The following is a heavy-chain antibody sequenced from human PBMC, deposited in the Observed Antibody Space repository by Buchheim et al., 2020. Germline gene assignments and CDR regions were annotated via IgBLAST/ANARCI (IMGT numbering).Heavy chain of an antibody. V-gene: IGHV3-23*01. D-gene: IGHD2-2*01. CDR1: GFTFSSYA. Sequence: EVQLLESGGGLVQPGGSLRLSCAASGFTFSSYAMSWVRQAPGKGLEWVSAISGSGGSTYYADSVKGRFTISRDNSKNTLYLQMNSLRAEDTAVYYCAKGGRNHCSSTSCYSLYYYYYYMDVWGKGTT. CDR3: AKGGRNHCSSTSCYSLYYYYYYMDV. CDR2: ISGSGGST. J-gene: IGHJ6*03.